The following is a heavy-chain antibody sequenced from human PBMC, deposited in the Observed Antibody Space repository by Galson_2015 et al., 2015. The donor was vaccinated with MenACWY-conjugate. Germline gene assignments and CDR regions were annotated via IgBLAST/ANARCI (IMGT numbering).Heavy chain of an antibody. J-gene: IGHJ4*02. Sequence: SLRLSCAASGFTFDDYGMSWVRQAPGKGLEWVSGINWNGGSTGYADSVKGRFTISRDNAKNSLYLQMNNLRAEDTALYYCARDFISSKDQPSPDYWGQGTLVTVSS. CDR3: ARDFISSKDQPSPDY. CDR1: GFTFDDYG. D-gene: IGHD6-13*01. CDR2: INWNGGST. V-gene: IGHV3-20*04.